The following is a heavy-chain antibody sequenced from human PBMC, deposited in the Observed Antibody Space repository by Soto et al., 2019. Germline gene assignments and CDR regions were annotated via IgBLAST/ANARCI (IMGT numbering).Heavy chain of an antibody. CDR3: AGNSVATISSFDY. CDR1: GESFSGYY. Sequence: QVQLQQWGAGLLKPSETLSLTCAVYGESFSGYYWSWIRQPPGKGLEWIGEINHSGSTNYNPSLKSRVTMSVDTSKNQFSLKLRSVTAADTAMYYCAGNSVATISSFDYWGQGTLVTVSS. D-gene: IGHD5-12*01. J-gene: IGHJ4*02. V-gene: IGHV4-34*02. CDR2: INHSGST.